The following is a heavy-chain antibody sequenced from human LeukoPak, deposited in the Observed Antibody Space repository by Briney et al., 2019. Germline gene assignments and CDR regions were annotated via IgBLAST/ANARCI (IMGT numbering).Heavy chain of an antibody. Sequence: GGSLRLSCTASGFALSDYGMAWVRQAPGKGLEWVSSISSASSYIYYADSVEGRFTISRDNVKNSLYLQMNRLRAEDGAVYYCAREGEGFVVTPDDPFDFWAQGTMVTVSS. J-gene: IGHJ3*01. D-gene: IGHD2-21*02. CDR2: ISSASSYI. CDR3: AREGEGFVVTPDDPFDF. CDR1: GFALSDYG. V-gene: IGHV3-21*01.